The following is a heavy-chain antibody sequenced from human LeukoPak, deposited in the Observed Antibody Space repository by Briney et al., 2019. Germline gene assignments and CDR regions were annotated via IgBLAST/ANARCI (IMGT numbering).Heavy chain of an antibody. D-gene: IGHD5-18*01. J-gene: IGHJ4*02. Sequence: GGSLRLSCAASGFTFSSYGMHWVRQAPGKGLEWVAFIRYDGSNKYYADSVKGRFTISRDNSKNTLYLQMNSLRAEDTAVYYCAKGGIYSYGRFDYWGQGTLVTVSS. V-gene: IGHV3-30*02. CDR3: AKGGIYSYGRFDY. CDR2: IRYDGSNK. CDR1: GFTFSSYG.